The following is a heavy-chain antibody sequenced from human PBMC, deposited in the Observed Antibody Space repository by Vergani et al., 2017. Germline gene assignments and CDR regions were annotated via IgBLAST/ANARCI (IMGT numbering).Heavy chain of an antibody. Sequence: QVQLVQSGSEVPKPASSVQVSCLASGGTFSSYAISWVGQAPGQGLEWLGRIIPILGIANYAQKFQGRVTITADKSTSTAYMELSSLRSEDTAVYYWARGPVGGDADYWGQGTLVTVSS. J-gene: IGHJ4*02. V-gene: IGHV1-69*04. CDR1: GGTFSSYA. D-gene: IGHD4-17*01. CDR3: ARGPVGGDADY. CDR2: IIPILGIA.